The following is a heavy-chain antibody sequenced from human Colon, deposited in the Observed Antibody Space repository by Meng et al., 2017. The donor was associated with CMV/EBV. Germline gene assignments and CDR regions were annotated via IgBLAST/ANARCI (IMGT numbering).Heavy chain of an antibody. V-gene: IGHV3-33*01. CDR2: IWSDGTNE. D-gene: IGHD1-26*01. CDR3: ARDQSGSYLAANWFDP. J-gene: IGHJ5*02. Sequence: GESLKISCVASGFTFSNYGMHWVRQAPGKGPEWVALIWSDGTNEYYAESVEGRFTISRDNSRNTLFLEMNTLREDDTAVYYCARDQSGSYLAANWFDPWGQGTLVTVSS. CDR1: GFTFSNYG.